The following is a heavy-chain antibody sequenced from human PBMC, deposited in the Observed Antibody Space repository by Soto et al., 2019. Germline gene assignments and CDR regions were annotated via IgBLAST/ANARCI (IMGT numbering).Heavy chain of an antibody. Sequence: GESLKIPCKGSGYNFAGYWIAWVRQMPGKGLELMGIIYPSDSDTRYRPSFQGQVTISADKSISSAYLQWSSLRASDTAMYYCARGGVSTRTFDYWGQGTPVTVSS. V-gene: IGHV5-51*01. CDR3: ARGGVSTRTFDY. J-gene: IGHJ4*02. D-gene: IGHD3-3*01. CDR2: IYPSDSDT. CDR1: GYNFAGYW.